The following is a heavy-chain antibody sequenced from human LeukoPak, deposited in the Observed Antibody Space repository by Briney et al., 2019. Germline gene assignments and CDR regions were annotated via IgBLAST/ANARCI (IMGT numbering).Heavy chain of an antibody. D-gene: IGHD3-3*01. CDR2: ISAYNGDT. J-gene: IGHJ6*03. V-gene: IGHV1-18*01. CDR3: ARVLPDYDLWSGYYWSTTNNNYYYMDV. CDR1: GYTFTSYG. Sequence: ASVKVSCKASGYTFTSYGISWVRQAPGQGLEWMGWISAYNGDTNYAQKLQGRVTMTTDTSTSTAYMELRSLRSDDTAVYYCARVLPDYDLWSGYYWSTTNNNYYYMDVWGKGTTVTVSS.